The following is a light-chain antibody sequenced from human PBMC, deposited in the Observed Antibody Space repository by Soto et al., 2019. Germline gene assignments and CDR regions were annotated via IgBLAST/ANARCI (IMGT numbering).Light chain of an antibody. V-gene: IGKV3-15*01. J-gene: IGKJ4*01. CDR1: RSVSNR. CDR2: GAS. Sequence: EILMTQSPATLSVSPGETVTFSCRASRSVSNRLAWYQHKPGQAPRLLISGASNGATGIPPKFSGSGSGTEFTLTVDRLQSDDIAVYYCQQYYNWPVTFGGGTKVEIK. CDR3: QQYYNWPVT.